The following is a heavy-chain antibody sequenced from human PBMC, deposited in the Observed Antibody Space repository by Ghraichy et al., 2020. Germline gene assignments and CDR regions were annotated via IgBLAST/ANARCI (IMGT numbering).Heavy chain of an antibody. V-gene: IGHV3-23*01. D-gene: IGHD3-9*01. CDR1: GFNFGDFA. J-gene: IGHJ5*02. Sequence: GGSLRLSCAMSGFNFGDFAVGWVRQAPGKGLEWVSSIARSGSADYTDSVKGRFTISRDNSKNILYLHMSSLRAEDTATYYCARYSGWNPSSYFKSWGQGTLVSVSS. CDR2: IARSGSA. CDR3: ARYSGWNPSSYFKS.